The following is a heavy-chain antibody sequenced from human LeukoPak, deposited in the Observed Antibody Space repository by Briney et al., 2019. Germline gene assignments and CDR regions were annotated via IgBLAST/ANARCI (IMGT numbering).Heavy chain of an antibody. J-gene: IGHJ5*02. CDR1: GGSFSDYY. Sequence: SETLSLTCAVYGGSFSDYYWSWIRQPPGKGLEWIGEINHSGSTNYNPSLKGRVTISVDTSKNQFSLKLNSVTAADTAVYYCAKYYYDSSGYFNWFDPWGQGTLVTVSS. CDR2: INHSGST. D-gene: IGHD3-22*01. CDR3: AKYYYDSSGYFNWFDP. V-gene: IGHV4-34*01.